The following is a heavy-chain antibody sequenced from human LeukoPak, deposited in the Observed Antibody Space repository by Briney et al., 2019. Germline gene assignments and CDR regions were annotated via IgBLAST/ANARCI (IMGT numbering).Heavy chain of an antibody. CDR2: IYSGGRT. D-gene: IGHD3-10*01. CDR1: GFTVSSNY. CDR3: ARLYGSGSLHFDY. Sequence: PWGSLRLSCAASGFTVSSNYMSWVRQAPGKGLEWVSVIYSGGRTYYADSVKGRFTISRDNSKNTLYLQMNSLRAEDTAVYYCARLYGSGSLHFDYWGQGTLVTVSS. J-gene: IGHJ4*02. V-gene: IGHV3-53*01.